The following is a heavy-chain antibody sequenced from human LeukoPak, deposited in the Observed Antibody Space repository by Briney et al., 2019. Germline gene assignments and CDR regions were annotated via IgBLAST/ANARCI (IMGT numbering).Heavy chain of an antibody. CDR2: IHNSGST. CDR1: GGSVSSYY. CDR3: VRDWEGFNFDI. Sequence: SETLSLTCTVSGGSVSSYYWSWIRQPPGEGLEWIAYIHNSGSTYYNPSLKSRATISVDTSKNQFSLNLSSVTAADTAMYYCVRDWEGFNFDIWGQGTVVTVSS. V-gene: IGHV4-59*02. D-gene: IGHD1-26*01. J-gene: IGHJ3*02.